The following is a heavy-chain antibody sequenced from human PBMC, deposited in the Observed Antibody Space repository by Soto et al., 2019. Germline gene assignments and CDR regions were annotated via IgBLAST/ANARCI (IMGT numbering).Heavy chain of an antibody. Sequence: GESLKISCRGSGFTFTNYWIAWVRQMPGKGLEWVGIVWPGDSDVRYSPSFQGQVTISADKSISAAYLQWSTLKASDTAVYFCARLLLTTSFFDLWGQGTLVTVS. CDR2: VWPGDSDV. D-gene: IGHD4-17*01. V-gene: IGHV5-51*01. J-gene: IGHJ4*02. CDR3: ARLLLTTSFFDL. CDR1: GFTFTNYW.